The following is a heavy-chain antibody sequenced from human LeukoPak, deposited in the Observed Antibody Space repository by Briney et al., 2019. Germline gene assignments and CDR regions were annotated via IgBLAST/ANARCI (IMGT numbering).Heavy chain of an antibody. CDR3: ARGAYYYGSGSPDAFDI. Sequence: ASVKVSCKASGYTFTSNGISWVRQAPGQGLEWMGWISAYNGNTNYAQKLQGRVTMTTDTSTSTAYMELRSLRSDDTAVYYCARGAYYYGSGSPDAFDIWGQGTMVTVSS. D-gene: IGHD3-10*01. CDR2: ISAYNGNT. J-gene: IGHJ3*02. CDR1: GYTFTSNG. V-gene: IGHV1-18*01.